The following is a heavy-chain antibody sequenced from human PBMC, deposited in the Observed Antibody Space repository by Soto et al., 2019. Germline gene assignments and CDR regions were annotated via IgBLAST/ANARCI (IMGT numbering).Heavy chain of an antibody. D-gene: IGHD5-18*01. V-gene: IGHV3-21*01. CDR2: ISSSSSYI. Sequence: PGGSLRLSCAASGFTFSSYSMNWVRQAPGKGLEWVSSISSSSSYIYYADSVKGRFTISRDNAKNSLYLQMNSLRAEDTAVYYCARDSRDTAMVTSYWGQGTLVTVSS. CDR1: GFTFSSYS. J-gene: IGHJ4*02. CDR3: ARDSRDTAMVTSY.